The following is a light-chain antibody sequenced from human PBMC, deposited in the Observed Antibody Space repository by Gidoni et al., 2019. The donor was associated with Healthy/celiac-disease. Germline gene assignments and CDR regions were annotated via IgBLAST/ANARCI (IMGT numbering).Light chain of an antibody. Sequence: EILLTQSPATLSLSPGERATISCRASQSVSSYLAWYQQKPGQAPRLLIYDASNRATGIPARFSGSGSGTDFTLTISSLEPEDFAVYYCQQRSNWPWTFGQGTKVEIK. CDR3: QQRSNWPWT. V-gene: IGKV3-11*01. CDR1: QSVSSY. J-gene: IGKJ1*01. CDR2: DAS.